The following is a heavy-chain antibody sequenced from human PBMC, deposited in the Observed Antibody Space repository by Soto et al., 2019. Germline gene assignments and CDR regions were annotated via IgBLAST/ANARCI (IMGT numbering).Heavy chain of an antibody. V-gene: IGHV4-31*03. Sequence: QVHLQESGPGLVKPSQTLSLTCTVSGGSISSGGYYWSWIRQHPGKGLEWIGYIYYSGRTNYNTPLQSRVTISVETSKNPFSLKLTSVTAADTAGYYCATSVFTWGQGALVTVSS. CDR3: ATSVFT. D-gene: IGHD3-10*02. CDR2: IYYSGRT. CDR1: GGSISSGGYY. J-gene: IGHJ5*02.